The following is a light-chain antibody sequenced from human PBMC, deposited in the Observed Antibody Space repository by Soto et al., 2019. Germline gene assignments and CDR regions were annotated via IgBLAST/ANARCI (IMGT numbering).Light chain of an antibody. CDR3: TSYATGSAYV. CDR1: SSDVGGYNR. V-gene: IGLV2-18*02. CDR2: DVS. Sequence: QSVLTQPPSVSGSPGQSVTISCTGTSSDVGGYNRVSWYPQPPGKAPKLLIHDVSNRPSGGSTRFSGSKSGNTASLTISGLQAEDEADYYCTSYATGSAYVFGPGTKLTVL. J-gene: IGLJ1*01.